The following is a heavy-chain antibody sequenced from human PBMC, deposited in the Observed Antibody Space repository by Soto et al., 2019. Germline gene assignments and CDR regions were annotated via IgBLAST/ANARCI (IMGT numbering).Heavy chain of an antibody. CDR1: GASISSSSYF. Sequence: QLQLQESGPGLAKPSETLSLNCTVSGASISSSSYFWAWIRRTPGKGLEWIASSDYRGTTYKNPFLKSRVTISLDTSKNHFSLNLGSVTAADTALYYCSRRAPEGFDPWGQGTLVTVSS. CDR2: SDYRGTT. V-gene: IGHV4-39*02. J-gene: IGHJ5*02. CDR3: SRRAPEGFDP.